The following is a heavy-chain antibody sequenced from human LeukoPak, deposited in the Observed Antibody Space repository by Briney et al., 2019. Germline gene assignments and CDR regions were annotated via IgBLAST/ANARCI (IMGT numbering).Heavy chain of an antibody. Sequence: GGSLRLSCAASEFTFSSYAMSWVRQAPGKGLEWVSAISGSGGSTYYADSVKGRFTISRDNSKNTLYLQMNSLRAEDTAVYYCAKDAIVSGSYLGPYYFDYWGQGTLVTVSS. CDR1: EFTFSSYA. J-gene: IGHJ4*02. V-gene: IGHV3-23*01. CDR3: AKDAIVSGSYLGPYYFDY. D-gene: IGHD1-26*01. CDR2: ISGSGGST.